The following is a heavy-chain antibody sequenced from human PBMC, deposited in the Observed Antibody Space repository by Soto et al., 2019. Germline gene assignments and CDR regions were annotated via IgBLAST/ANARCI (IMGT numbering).Heavy chain of an antibody. CDR2: MNPNSGNT. V-gene: IGHV1-8*01. Sequence: GASVKVSCKASGYTFTSYDINWVRQATGQGLEWMGWMNPNSGNTGYAQKFQGRVTMTRNTSISTAYMELSSLRSEDTAVYYCARGSIAARGGYYGMDVWGQGTTVTV. J-gene: IGHJ6*02. CDR1: GYTFTSYD. CDR3: ARGSIAARGGYYGMDV. D-gene: IGHD6-6*01.